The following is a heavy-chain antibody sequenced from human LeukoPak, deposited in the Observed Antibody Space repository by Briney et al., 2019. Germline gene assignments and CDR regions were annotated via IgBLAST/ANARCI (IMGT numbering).Heavy chain of an antibody. CDR2: IYYSGST. CDR1: GGSMSSYY. V-gene: IGHV4-59*08. J-gene: IGHJ4*02. CDR3: ARHQGYSAITLPFDY. Sequence: SETLSLTCAVYGGSMSSYYWSWIRQPPGKGLEWIGCIYYSGSTNYNPSLKSRVAISVDTSKNQFSLKLSSVTAADTAVYYCARHQGYSAITLPFDYWGQGTLVTVSS. D-gene: IGHD3-16*01.